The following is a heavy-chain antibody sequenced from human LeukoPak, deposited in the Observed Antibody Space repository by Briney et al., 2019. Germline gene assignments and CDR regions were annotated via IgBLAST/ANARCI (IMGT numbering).Heavy chain of an antibody. D-gene: IGHD2-21*02. CDR3: ARGHPLLDY. Sequence: SETLSLTCAVYGGSFSGYYWTWIRQPPGKGLEWIGEINHSGGTNYNPSLKSRVTISADTSKNQFSLKLSSVTAADTAVYYCARGHPLLDYWGQGTLVTVSS. CDR2: INHSGGT. CDR1: GGSFSGYY. J-gene: IGHJ4*02. V-gene: IGHV4-34*01.